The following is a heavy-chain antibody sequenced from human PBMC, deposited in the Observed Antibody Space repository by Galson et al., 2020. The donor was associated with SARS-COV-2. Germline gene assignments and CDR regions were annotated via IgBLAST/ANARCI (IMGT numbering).Heavy chain of an antibody. CDR2: IYYSGST. D-gene: IGHD3-22*01. CDR1: GGSISSYY. V-gene: IGHV4-59*08. CDR3: ARGMHYYDSSGYYFDY. J-gene: IGHJ4*02. Sequence: SETLSLTCTVSGGSISSYYWSWIRQPPGKGLEWIGYIYYSGSTNYNPSLKSRVTISVDTSKNQFSLKLSSVTAADTAVYYCARGMHYYDSSGYYFDYWGQGTLVTVSS.